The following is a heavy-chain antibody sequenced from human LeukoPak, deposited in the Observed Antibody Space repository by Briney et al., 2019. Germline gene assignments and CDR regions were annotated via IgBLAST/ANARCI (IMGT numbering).Heavy chain of an antibody. CDR2: IRYDAINK. CDR1: GFSFSTYG. V-gene: IGHV3-30*02. J-gene: IGHJ4*02. Sequence: GGSLRLSCAASGFSFSTYGMHWVRQAPGKGLEWVAFIRYDAINKYYADSVKGRFTISRDNSRNTLYLQMNSLRAEDTAVYYCAKGQSYYYDSSGYWVFDYWGQGTLVTVSS. D-gene: IGHD3-22*01. CDR3: AKGQSYYYDSSGYWVFDY.